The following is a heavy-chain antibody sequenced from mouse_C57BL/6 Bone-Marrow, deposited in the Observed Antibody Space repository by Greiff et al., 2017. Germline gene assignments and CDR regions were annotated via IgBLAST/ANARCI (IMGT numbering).Heavy chain of an antibody. CDR3: ARGTTVAAY. V-gene: IGHV1-69*01. CDR1: GYTFTSYW. J-gene: IGHJ3*01. CDR2: IDPSDSYT. Sequence: QVQLQQPGAELVMPGASVKLSCKASGYTFTSYWMHWVKQRPGQGLEWIGGIDPSDSYTNYNQKFKGKSTLTVDKSSSTAYMQLSSLTSEDSAVYYGARGTTVAAYWGQGTLVTVSA. D-gene: IGHD1-1*01.